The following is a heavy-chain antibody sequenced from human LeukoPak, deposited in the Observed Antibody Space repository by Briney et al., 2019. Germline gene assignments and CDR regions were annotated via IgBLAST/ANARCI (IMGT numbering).Heavy chain of an antibody. V-gene: IGHV3-23*01. D-gene: IGHD3-22*01. CDR3: AKDYYDSSGYYPLDYYFDY. Sequence: GGSLRLSCAASGFTFSSSAMSWVRQAPGKGLEWVSAISGGGDNTYYADSVKGRFTISRDNSKNTVYLQMNSLRAEDTAVYYCAKDYYDSSGYYPLDYYFDYWGQGTLVTVSS. CDR1: GFTFSSSA. CDR2: ISGGGDNT. J-gene: IGHJ4*02.